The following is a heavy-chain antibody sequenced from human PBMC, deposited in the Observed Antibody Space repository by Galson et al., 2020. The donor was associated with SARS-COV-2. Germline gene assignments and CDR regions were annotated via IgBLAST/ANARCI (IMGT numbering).Heavy chain of an antibody. CDR3: ARALWATHYYYYMDV. CDR1: GFTFSTHA. V-gene: IGHV3-30*04. CDR2: ISYKGRTK. J-gene: IGHJ6*03. Sequence: GESLKISCAASGFTFSTHAMHWVRQAPGKGLEWVAIISYKGRTKYNADSVKGRFTISRDNSKSTLYLQMNSLRPEDTAVYYCARALWATHYYYYMDVWGKGTTVTVSS. D-gene: IGHD5-12*01.